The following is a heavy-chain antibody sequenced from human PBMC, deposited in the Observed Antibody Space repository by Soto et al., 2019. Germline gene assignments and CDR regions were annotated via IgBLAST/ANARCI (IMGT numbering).Heavy chain of an antibody. CDR2: ISYDGSNK. Sequence: SLRLSCAASGFTFSSYGMHWVRQAPGKGLEWVAVISYDGSNKYYADSVKGRFTISRDNSKNTLYLQMNSLRAEDTAVYYCAKDQRGYNNIPDYWGQGTLVTVSS. J-gene: IGHJ4*02. CDR1: GFTFSSYG. CDR3: AKDQRGYNNIPDY. V-gene: IGHV3-30*18. D-gene: IGHD5-18*01.